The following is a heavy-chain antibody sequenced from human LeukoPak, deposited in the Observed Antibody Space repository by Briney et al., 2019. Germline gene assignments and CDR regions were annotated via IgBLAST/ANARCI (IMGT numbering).Heavy chain of an antibody. CDR1: GFTFCSYG. CDR3: AKSAGVGTLDGDL. D-gene: IGHD2-21*02. Sequence: GGSVTLSCAACGFTFCSYGMLCVRQATGKGLEWVAVISYDGGNKYYDDSVKGRFTISRDSSKNTLYLQMNSLRAEDTAVYYCAKSAGVGTLDGDLWGKGTTVTVSS. CDR2: ISYDGGNK. V-gene: IGHV3-30*18. J-gene: IGHJ6*04.